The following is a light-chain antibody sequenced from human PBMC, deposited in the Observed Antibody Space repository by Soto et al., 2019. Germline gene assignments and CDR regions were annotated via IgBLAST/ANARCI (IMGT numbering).Light chain of an antibody. CDR3: QQLDSYPIT. CDR2: AAS. CDR1: QGISSY. Sequence: DIQLTQSPSFLSASVGDRVTITCRASQGISSYLAWYQQKPGKAPNRLIYAASTLQSGVPSRFSGSGSGTEFTLPISSLQPEDCAIYYCQQLDSYPITFGQGTRLEI. V-gene: IGKV1-9*01. J-gene: IGKJ5*01.